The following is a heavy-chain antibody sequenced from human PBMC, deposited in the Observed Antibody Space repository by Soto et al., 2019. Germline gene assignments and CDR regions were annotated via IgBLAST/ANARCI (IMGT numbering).Heavy chain of an antibody. CDR1: GGSLSSYY. CDR3: ARDTDPIDHIAFDI. J-gene: IGHJ3*02. V-gene: IGHV4-59*01. D-gene: IGHD2-8*02. CDR2: IYYRGTT. Sequence: SETLSLTCTVSGGSLSSYYWSWIRQPPGKGLEWIGSIYYRGTTNYNPSLKSRVTVSLATSNNQFSLRLTSVTAADTAVYYCARDTDPIDHIAFDIWGQGTMVTVSS.